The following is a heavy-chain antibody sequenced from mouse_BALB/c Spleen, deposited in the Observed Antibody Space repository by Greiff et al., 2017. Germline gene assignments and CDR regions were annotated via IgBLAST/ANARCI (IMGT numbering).Heavy chain of an antibody. V-gene: IGHV5-6-3*01. CDR1: GFTFSSYG. CDR3: ARSYYGSSYGLDY. D-gene: IGHD1-1*01. CDR2: INSNGGST. Sequence: EVKVVESGGGLVQPGGSLKLSCAASGFTFSSYGMSWVRQTPDKRLELVATINSNGGSTYYPDSVKGRFTISRENAKNTRYLQMSSLKSEDTAMYYCARSYYGSSYGLDYWGQGTTLTVSS. J-gene: IGHJ2*01.